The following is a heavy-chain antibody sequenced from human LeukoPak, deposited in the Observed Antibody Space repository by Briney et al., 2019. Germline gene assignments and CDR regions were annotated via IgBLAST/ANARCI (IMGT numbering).Heavy chain of an antibody. CDR2: IKSDGSDT. CDR1: GFTFSNYW. D-gene: IGHD1-26*01. J-gene: IGHJ4*02. CDR3: ARPLSPGIVGSTSAPAY. V-gene: IGHV3-74*01. Sequence: GGSLRLSCVASGFTFSNYWMHWVRQTPGKGLVWVSRIKSDGSDTTYADSVKGRFTISRDNARNTLYLQMNSLRVDDTAVYYCARPLSPGIVGSTSAPAYWGQGSLVTVSS.